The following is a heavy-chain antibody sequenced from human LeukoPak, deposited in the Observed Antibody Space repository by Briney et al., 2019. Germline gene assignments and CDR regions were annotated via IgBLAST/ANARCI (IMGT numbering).Heavy chain of an antibody. CDR1: GGSFNGYY. CDR2: INHIGTT. D-gene: IGHD2-21*02. Sequence: SETLSLTCNVSGGSFNGYYWTWIRQPPGKGLEWIAEINHIGTTNHNPSLKSRVTVSTDTSKKQFFLKLTSVTAADTALYYCARLVVTAPQYHYYMDVWGEGTTVTVPS. V-gene: IGHV4-34*01. J-gene: IGHJ6*03. CDR3: ARLVVTAPQYHYYMDV.